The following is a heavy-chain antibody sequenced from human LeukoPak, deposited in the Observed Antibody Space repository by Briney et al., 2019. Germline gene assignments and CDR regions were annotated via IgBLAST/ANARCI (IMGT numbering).Heavy chain of an antibody. D-gene: IGHD1-1*01. CDR1: GGSISSYY. Sequence: PSETLSLTCTISGGSISSYYWSWIRQPPGKGLEWIGYIYYSGSTNYNSSLKSRVTISVDTSKNQFSLKLSSVTAADTAVYYCARHDNDPSYYWYFDLWGRGTLVTVSS. CDR2: IYYSGST. J-gene: IGHJ2*01. V-gene: IGHV4-59*08. CDR3: ARHDNDPSYYWYFDL.